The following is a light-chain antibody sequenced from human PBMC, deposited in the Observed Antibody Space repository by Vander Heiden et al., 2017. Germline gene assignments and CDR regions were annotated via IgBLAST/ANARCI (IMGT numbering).Light chain of an antibody. J-gene: IGLJ2*01. V-gene: IGLV1-47*01. CDR1: SANIGSNY. CDR3: AAWDDSLSGVV. Sequence: QSVLTQPPSASGTPGQRVTISCSGSSANIGSNYVYGDQQPPGTAPKLLIYRNNQRPAGVPDRFAGSKSGTSASLAISGLRSEDEADYYCAAWDDSLSGVVFGGGTKLTVL. CDR2: RNN.